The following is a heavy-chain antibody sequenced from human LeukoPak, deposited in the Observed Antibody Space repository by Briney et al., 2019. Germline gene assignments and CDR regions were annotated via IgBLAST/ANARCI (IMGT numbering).Heavy chain of an antibody. Sequence: SETLSLTCTVSGGSISSYYWSWIRQPAGKGLEWIGRIYTSGSTNYNPSLKSRVTMSVDTSKNQFSLKLSSVTAADTAVYYCARDLGYSSSWYTSGMDVWGQGTTVTVSS. CDR2: IYTSGST. CDR3: ARDLGYSSSWYTSGMDV. D-gene: IGHD6-13*01. V-gene: IGHV4-4*07. J-gene: IGHJ6*02. CDR1: GGSISSYY.